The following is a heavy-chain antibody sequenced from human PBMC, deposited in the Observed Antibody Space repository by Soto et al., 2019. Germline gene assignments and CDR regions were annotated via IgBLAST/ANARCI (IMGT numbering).Heavy chain of an antibody. J-gene: IGHJ6*02. CDR1: GGTFGSYT. CDR3: ARQSARPPHFYAGMDV. CDR2: IIPMFGTA. V-gene: IGHV1-69*06. Sequence: QVHLVQSGAEVKTPGSSVKVSCTASGGTFGSYTVTWVRQAPGQGLEWMGEIIPMFGTASYAQKFQGRVTLTADKSTTTAHMELRSMSSDDTAVYFCARQSARPPHFYAGMDVWGQGTTVTVSS.